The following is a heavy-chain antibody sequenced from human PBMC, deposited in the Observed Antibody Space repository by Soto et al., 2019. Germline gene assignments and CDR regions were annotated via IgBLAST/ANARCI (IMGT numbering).Heavy chain of an antibody. CDR1: GFTFSTYA. CDR2: MSYDGSNK. CDR3: ARGESGAYLQY. Sequence: QVQLEESGGGVVQPGRSLRLSCAASGFTFSTYAMHWVRQAPGKGLEWVAVMSYDGSNKYYADSVKGRFTISRDNCKNTLFLQMSSLRPEDTGVYYCARGESGAYLQYWGQGTLVTVSS. V-gene: IGHV3-30*03. J-gene: IGHJ1*01. D-gene: IGHD2-15*01.